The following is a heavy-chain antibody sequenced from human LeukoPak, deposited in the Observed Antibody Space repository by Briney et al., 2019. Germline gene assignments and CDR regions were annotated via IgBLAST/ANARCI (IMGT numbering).Heavy chain of an antibody. Sequence: SETLSLTCSVSGVSVGSAGYYWTWIRQPPGKGLEWIGCVYYSGNSNYNPILKSRVTMSLDPSNNQFSLKLSSVTAADTAVYYCARSQSQSGSYRYYFAYWGQGTLVAVSS. CDR3: ARSQSQSGSYRYYFAY. CDR1: GVSVGSAGYY. CDR2: VYYSGNS. V-gene: IGHV4-61*08. D-gene: IGHD3-16*02. J-gene: IGHJ4*02.